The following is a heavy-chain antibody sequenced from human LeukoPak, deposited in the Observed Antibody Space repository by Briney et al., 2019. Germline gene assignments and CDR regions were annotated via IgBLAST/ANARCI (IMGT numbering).Heavy chain of an antibody. CDR1: GFTFSSYG. CDR3: ARAPGYGAAYYFDY. J-gene: IGHJ4*02. Sequence: PGGSLRLSYAASGFTFSSYGMHWVRQAPGKGLEWVAFIRYDGSNKYYADSVKGRFTISRDNSKNTLYLQMNSLRAEDTAVYYCARAPGYGAAYYFDYWGQGTLVTVSS. D-gene: IGHD1-1*01. V-gene: IGHV3-30*02. CDR2: IRYDGSNK.